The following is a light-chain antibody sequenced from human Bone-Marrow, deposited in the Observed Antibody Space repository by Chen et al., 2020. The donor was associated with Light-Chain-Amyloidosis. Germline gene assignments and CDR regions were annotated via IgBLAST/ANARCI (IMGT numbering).Light chain of an antibody. J-gene: IGLJ3*02. CDR3: QVWDRSSDRAV. CDR2: DDS. Sequence: SYVLTQPSSVSVAPGQTATIACGGNNIGSTSVHWYQQTPGQAPLLVFYDDSDRPSGIPERLSGSNAGNSATLTIIRVEAGDEADYYCQVWDRSSDRAVFGGGTKLTVL. CDR1: NIGSTS. V-gene: IGLV3-21*02.